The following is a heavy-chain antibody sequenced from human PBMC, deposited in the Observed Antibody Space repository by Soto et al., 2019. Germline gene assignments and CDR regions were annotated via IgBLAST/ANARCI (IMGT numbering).Heavy chain of an antibody. Sequence: KPSETLSLTCAVSGYSISSGYYWGWIRQPPGKGLEWIGSIYHSGSTYYNPSLKSRVTISVDTSKNQFSLKLSSVTAADTAVYYCASGVRFLESWGQGTLVTVSS. CDR2: IYHSGST. CDR3: ASGVRFLES. V-gene: IGHV4-38-2*01. CDR1: GYSISSGYY. D-gene: IGHD3-3*01. J-gene: IGHJ5*02.